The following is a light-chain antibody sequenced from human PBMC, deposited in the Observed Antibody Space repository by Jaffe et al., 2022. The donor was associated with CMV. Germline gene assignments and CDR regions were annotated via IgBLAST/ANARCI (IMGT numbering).Light chain of an antibody. Sequence: SYELTQPPSVSVSPGQTASITCSGDKLGDKYASWYQQKPGQSPVLVIYEDRKRPSGIPERFSGSNSGNTATLTISGTQAMDEADYYCQTWDSSTAFYVFGTGTKVTVL. CDR2: EDR. V-gene: IGLV3-1*01. CDR3: QTWDSSTAFYV. J-gene: IGLJ1*01. CDR1: KLGDKY.